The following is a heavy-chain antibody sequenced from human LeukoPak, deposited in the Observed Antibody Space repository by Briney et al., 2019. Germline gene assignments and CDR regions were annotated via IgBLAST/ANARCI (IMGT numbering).Heavy chain of an antibody. Sequence: PGGSLRLSCAASGFTVSSNYMSWVRQAPGKGLEWVSVIYSGGSTYYADSVKGRFTISRDNSKNTLYLQMNSLRAEDTAVYYCARDKGSSWDAFDIWGQGAMVTVSS. D-gene: IGHD6-13*01. J-gene: IGHJ3*02. CDR3: ARDKGSSWDAFDI. CDR2: IYSGGST. CDR1: GFTVSSNY. V-gene: IGHV3-66*01.